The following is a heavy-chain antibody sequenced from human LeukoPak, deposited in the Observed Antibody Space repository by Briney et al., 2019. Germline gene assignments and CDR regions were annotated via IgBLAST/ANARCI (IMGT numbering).Heavy chain of an antibody. Sequence: PGGSLRLSCAPSGFSFRRFWISWVRQAPGKGLEWVANIKQDGSEKYYVDSVQGRFTISRDNAKNSLYLQRNSLRGEDTAVFYCARVSCTNGVCYGFDYWGQGTLVTVSS. CDR2: IKQDGSEK. V-gene: IGHV3-7*01. CDR3: ARVSCTNGVCYGFDY. D-gene: IGHD2-8*01. CDR1: GFSFRRFW. J-gene: IGHJ4*02.